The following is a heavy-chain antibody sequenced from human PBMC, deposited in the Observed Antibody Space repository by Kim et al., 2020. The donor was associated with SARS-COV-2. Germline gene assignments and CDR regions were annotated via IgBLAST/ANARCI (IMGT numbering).Heavy chain of an antibody. CDR2: MYYDGST. V-gene: IGHV4-59*11. J-gene: IGHJ4*02. CDR3: TRDLSPSWYYY. Sequence: SETLSLTCTVSGASINSHYWGWVRQPPGKGLEWIGYMYYDGSTDYNPSLESRVTISVDTSKNRFSLKLTSVTAADTAVYYCTRDLSPSWYYYWGQGTLVTVSS. CDR1: GASINSHY. D-gene: IGHD6-13*01.